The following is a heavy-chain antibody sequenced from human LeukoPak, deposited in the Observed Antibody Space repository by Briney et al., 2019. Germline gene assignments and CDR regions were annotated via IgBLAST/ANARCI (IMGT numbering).Heavy chain of an antibody. CDR2: ISSSGSTI. V-gene: IGHV3-11*01. J-gene: IGHJ4*02. CDR3: ARDGGAIVATTGGFDY. Sequence: GSLRLSCAASGFTFSDYYMSWIRQAPGKGLEWVSYISSSGSTIYYADSVKGRFTISRDNAKNSLYLQMNSPRAEDTAVYYCARDGGAIVATTGGFDYWGQGTLVTVSS. CDR1: GFTFSDYY. D-gene: IGHD5-12*01.